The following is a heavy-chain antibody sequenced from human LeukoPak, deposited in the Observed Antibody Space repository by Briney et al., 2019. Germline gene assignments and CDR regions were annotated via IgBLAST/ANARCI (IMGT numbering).Heavy chain of an antibody. CDR1: GYTFTSYA. CDR3: ARDSGSGSNDY. J-gene: IGHJ4*02. D-gene: IGHD1-26*01. CDR2: ISAGNGNT. Sequence: GASVTVSCKASGYTFTSYAIHWVRQAPGQRLEWMGWISAGNGNTKYSQNFQGRVTFISNTSATTAFMELSSLRSEDAAVYYCARDSGSGSNDYWGQGTLVTVCS. V-gene: IGHV1-3*01.